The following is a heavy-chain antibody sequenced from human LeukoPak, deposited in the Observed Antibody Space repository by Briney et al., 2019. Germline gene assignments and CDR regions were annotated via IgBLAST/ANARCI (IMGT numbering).Heavy chain of an antibody. CDR1: GGSISSSNW. J-gene: IGHJ4*02. CDR2: IYHSGST. Sequence: PSGTLSLTCAVSGGSISSSNWWSWVRQPPGKGLEWIGEIYHSGSTNYNPSLKSRVAISVDKSKNQFSLKLSSVIAADTAVYYCARGRDYGDYYYYFDYWGQGTLVTVSS. V-gene: IGHV4-4*02. D-gene: IGHD4-17*01. CDR3: ARGRDYGDYYYYFDY.